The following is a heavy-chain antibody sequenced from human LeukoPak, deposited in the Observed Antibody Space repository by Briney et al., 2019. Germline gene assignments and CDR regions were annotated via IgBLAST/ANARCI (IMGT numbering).Heavy chain of an antibody. CDR1: GFTFSNAW. V-gene: IGHV3-15*07. D-gene: IGHD3-10*01. CDR2: IKSKTDGGTT. J-gene: IGHJ6*02. Sequence: PGGSLRLSCAASGFTFSNAWMNWVRQAPGKGLEWVGRIKSKTDGGTTDYAAPVKGRFTISRDDSKNTLYLQMNSLKTEDTAVYYCTTRLNYYGFYYYYGMDVWGQGTTVTVSS. CDR3: TTRLNYYGFYYYYGMDV.